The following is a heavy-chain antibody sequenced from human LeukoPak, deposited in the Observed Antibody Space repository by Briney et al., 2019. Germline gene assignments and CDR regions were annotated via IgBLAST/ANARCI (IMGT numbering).Heavy chain of an antibody. CDR2: IYTGDSDT. V-gene: IGHV5-51*01. J-gene: IGHJ4*02. CDR3: ARGVVVPAVDY. Sequence: GEFLKISCQGSGFSFTSYWIGWVRQMPRKGLEWMGIIYTGDSDTRYSPSFQGQVTISADKSISTAYLQWSSLKASDTAMYYCARGVVVPAVDYWGQGTLVTVSS. D-gene: IGHD2-2*01. CDR1: GFSFTSYW.